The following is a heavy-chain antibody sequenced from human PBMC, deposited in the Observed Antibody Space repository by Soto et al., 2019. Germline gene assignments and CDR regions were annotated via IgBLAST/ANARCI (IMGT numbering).Heavy chain of an antibody. Sequence: QVQLVQSGAEVRKPGASVKVSCKAAGYTFTNQYIHWVRQAPGQGLEWMGIINPTGGSTTYAQKFQGRISMTGDTSTSTVYMDLSSLRSEDTAVYYCAREGSYYFDNRLDYWGLGTLVTVSS. CDR2: INPTGGST. J-gene: IGHJ4*02. V-gene: IGHV1-46*01. D-gene: IGHD3-22*01. CDR3: AREGSYYFDNRLDY. CDR1: GYTFTNQY.